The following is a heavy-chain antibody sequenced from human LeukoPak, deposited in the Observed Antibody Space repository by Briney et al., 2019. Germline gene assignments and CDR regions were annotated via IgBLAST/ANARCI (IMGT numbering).Heavy chain of an antibody. V-gene: IGHV3-11*01. J-gene: IGHJ4*02. Sequence: PGGSLRLSCAASGFTFSDYYMSWIRQAPGKGREWVSYISSSGSTIYYADSVKGRFTISRDNAKNSLYLQMNSLRAEDTAVYYCARDPSSSSFFDYWGQGTLVTVSS. D-gene: IGHD6-6*01. CDR1: GFTFSDYY. CDR2: ISSSGSTI. CDR3: ARDPSSSSFFDY.